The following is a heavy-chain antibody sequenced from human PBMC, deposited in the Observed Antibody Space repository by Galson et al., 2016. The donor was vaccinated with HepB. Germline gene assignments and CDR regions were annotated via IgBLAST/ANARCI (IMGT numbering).Heavy chain of an antibody. CDR3: VRSAFGDWHSM. D-gene: IGHD1-7*01. CDR1: GFAFVDYH. CDR2: ISGTGGVI. J-gene: IGHJ4*02. Sequence: SLRLSCAASGFAFVDYHMSWIRQAPGKGPQWVAYISGTGGVIYYEDSVRGRFTISKDNAKNLLYLQLSSLRVEDTAVYYCVRSAFGDWHSMWGQGTKVTVSS. V-gene: IGHV3-11*01.